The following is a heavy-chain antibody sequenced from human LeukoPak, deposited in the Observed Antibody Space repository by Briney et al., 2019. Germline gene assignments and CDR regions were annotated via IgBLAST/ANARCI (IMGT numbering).Heavy chain of an antibody. D-gene: IGHD2-21*01. V-gene: IGHV3-30*02. Sequence: GGSLRLSCAAPGFTFSIYGMHWVRKAPGKGLEWVAFIRYGGSNKYYADSVKGRFTISRDNSKNTLYLQMNSLRAEDTAVYYCARDLLTYFDYWGQGTLVTVSS. CDR1: GFTFSIYG. CDR3: ARDLLTYFDY. CDR2: IRYGGSNK. J-gene: IGHJ4*02.